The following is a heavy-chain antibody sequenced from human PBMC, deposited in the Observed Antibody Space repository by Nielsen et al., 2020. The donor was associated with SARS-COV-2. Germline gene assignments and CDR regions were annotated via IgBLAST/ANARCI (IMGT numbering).Heavy chain of an antibody. CDR1: GYTFTSHY. D-gene: IGHD2-15*01. V-gene: IGHV1-46*01. Sequence: SVQASGQRSGYTFTSHYVLCVGQSPRQCLERMGLINASGGRTIYAQLFQGRVTVTRDTSTSTVYMELSSLRSEDTAVYYCARGGLVVVDSFDYWGQGTLVTVSS. CDR3: ARGGLVVVDSFDY. CDR2: INASGGRT. J-gene: IGHJ4*02.